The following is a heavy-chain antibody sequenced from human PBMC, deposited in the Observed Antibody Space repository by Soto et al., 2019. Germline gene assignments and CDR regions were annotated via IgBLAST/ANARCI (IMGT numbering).Heavy chain of an antibody. CDR1: GGSFSGYY. CDR2: INHSGST. J-gene: IGHJ4*02. V-gene: IGHV4-34*01. Sequence: SETLSLTCAVYGGSFSGYYWSWIRQPPGKGLEWIGEINHSGSTNYNPSLKSRVTISVDTSKNQFSLKLSSVTAADTAVYYCASSRGLRDYWGQGTLVTVSS. CDR3: ASSRGLRDY.